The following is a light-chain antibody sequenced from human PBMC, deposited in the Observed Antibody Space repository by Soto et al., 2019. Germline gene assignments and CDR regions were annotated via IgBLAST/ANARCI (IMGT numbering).Light chain of an antibody. Sequence: DIVMTQSPLSLPVTPGEPASISYRSSQSLLHRSGYNYLTWYLQKPGQSPQLLIYLGSSRASGVPDRFSGSGSGTYFTLKISRVESEDVGVYYCVQALQTPLTFGGGTKVEIK. J-gene: IGKJ4*01. CDR1: QSLLHRSGYNY. CDR3: VQALQTPLT. V-gene: IGKV2-28*01. CDR2: LGS.